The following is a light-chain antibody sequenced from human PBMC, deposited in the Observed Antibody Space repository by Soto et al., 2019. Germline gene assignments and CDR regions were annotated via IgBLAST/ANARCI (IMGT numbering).Light chain of an antibody. CDR3: GSYGGSLYV. Sequence: QSALTQPRSVSGSPGQSVTISCTGTSSDVGGYNYVSWYQQHPGKAPKLMIYDVSKRPSGVPDRFSGSKSGNTASLTISGLQAEDEADYYCGSYGGSLYVFGTGTKGTVL. V-gene: IGLV2-11*01. J-gene: IGLJ1*01. CDR2: DVS. CDR1: SSDVGGYNY.